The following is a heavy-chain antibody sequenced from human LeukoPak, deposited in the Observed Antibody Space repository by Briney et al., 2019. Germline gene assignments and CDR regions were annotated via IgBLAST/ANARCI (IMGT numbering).Heavy chain of an antibody. Sequence: GGSLRLSCAAFGFTFSSYGMHWVRQAPGKGLEWVAVIWYDGSNKYYADSVKGRFTISRDNSKNTLYLQMNSLRAEDTAVYYCARDLYDSSGYYPWGYWGQGTLVTVSS. D-gene: IGHD3-22*01. CDR3: ARDLYDSSGYYPWGY. V-gene: IGHV3-33*01. CDR2: IWYDGSNK. CDR1: GFTFSSYG. J-gene: IGHJ4*02.